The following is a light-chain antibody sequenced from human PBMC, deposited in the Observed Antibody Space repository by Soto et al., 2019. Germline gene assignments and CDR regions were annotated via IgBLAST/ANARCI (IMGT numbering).Light chain of an antibody. CDR1: QGISSW. Sequence: DIQMTQPPYSVSASVGDRVTITCRASQGISSWLDWYQQKPGKAPKLLIYAASFLQSGVPSRFSGSGSGTDFTLTISSLQPEDFATYHCQQANSFPPTFGQGTKLEIK. CDR3: QQANSFPPT. CDR2: AAS. J-gene: IGKJ2*01. V-gene: IGKV1-12*01.